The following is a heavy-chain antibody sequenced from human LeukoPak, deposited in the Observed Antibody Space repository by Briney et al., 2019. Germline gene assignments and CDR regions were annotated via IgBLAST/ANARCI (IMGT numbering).Heavy chain of an antibody. D-gene: IGHD3-3*01. CDR3: ARRARYYDFWSGYYKDYYYGMDV. CDR2: ISAYNGNT. Sequence: ASVKVSCKASGGTFSSYGISWVRQAPGQGLEWMGWISAYNGNTNYAQKLQGRVTMTTDTSTSTAYMELRSLRSDDTAVYYCARRARYYDFWSGYYKDYYYGMDVWGQGTTVTVSS. J-gene: IGHJ6*02. V-gene: IGHV1-18*01. CDR1: GGTFSSYG.